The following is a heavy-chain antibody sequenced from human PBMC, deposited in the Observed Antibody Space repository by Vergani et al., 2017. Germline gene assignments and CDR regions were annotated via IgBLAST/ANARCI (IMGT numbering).Heavy chain of an antibody. V-gene: IGHV3-23*01. CDR1: GFTLSSYA. D-gene: IGHD2-21*02. CDR2: ISGGGSST. J-gene: IGHJ4*02. CDR3: AKDLVVTF. Sequence: EVQLLESGGGLVQPGGSLRLSCAASGFTLSSYAMTWVRQVPGKGMEWVSAISGGGSSTYYADSGKGRFTISRDISKNTLYLHMNTLRAEDTAIYYCAKDLVVTFWGQGTLVTVSS.